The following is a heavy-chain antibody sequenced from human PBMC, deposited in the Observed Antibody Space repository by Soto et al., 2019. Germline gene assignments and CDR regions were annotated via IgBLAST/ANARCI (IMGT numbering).Heavy chain of an antibody. CDR2: INHSGST. V-gene: IGHV4-34*01. CDR3: ARRYYDFCSGYYSDYYYGMDV. J-gene: IGHJ6*02. D-gene: IGHD3-3*01. Sequence: PSETLSLTCAVYGGSFSGYYWSWIRQPPGKGLEWIGEINHSGSTNYNPSLKSRVTISVDTSKNQFSLKLSSVTAADTAVYYCARRYYDFCSGYYSDYYYGMDVWGQGTTVTSP. CDR1: GGSFSGYY.